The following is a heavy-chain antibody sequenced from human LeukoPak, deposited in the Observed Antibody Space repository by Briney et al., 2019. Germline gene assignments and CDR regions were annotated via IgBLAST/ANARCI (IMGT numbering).Heavy chain of an antibody. Sequence: GGSLRLSCAASEFTFSSYSMNWVRQAPGKGLEWVSYITNSGNSKSYADSVKGRFTISRDNTKNSLYLQMNGLRAEDTAVYYCARAGGFFSPFGYWGQGTLVTVSS. CDR2: ITNSGNSK. V-gene: IGHV3-48*01. J-gene: IGHJ4*02. CDR3: ARAGGFFSPFGY. CDR1: EFTFSSYS. D-gene: IGHD3-16*01.